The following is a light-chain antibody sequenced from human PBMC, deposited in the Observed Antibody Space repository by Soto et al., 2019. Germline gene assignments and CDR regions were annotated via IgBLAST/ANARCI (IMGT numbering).Light chain of an antibody. J-gene: IGLJ2*01. CDR1: KLGDKY. CDR2: QNM. Sequence: SYELTQPPSVSVSPGQTASITCSGDKLGDKYACWYQQKPGQSPVLIIYQNMKRPSGIPERFSGSNSGNTATLTISGTQAMDEADYYCQAWDSITVFGGGTKLTVL. V-gene: IGLV3-1*01. CDR3: QAWDSITV.